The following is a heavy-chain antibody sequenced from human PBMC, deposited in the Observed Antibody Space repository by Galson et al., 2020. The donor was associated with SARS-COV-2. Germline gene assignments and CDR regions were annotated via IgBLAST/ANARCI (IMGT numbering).Heavy chain of an antibody. CDR2: LWYDGSNK. CDR1: GFTFSSYG. V-gene: IGHV3-33*01. Sequence: GESLKISCAASGFTFSSYGMHWVRQAPGKGLEWVAVLWYDGSNKYYADAVKGRFTISRDNSKNTLYLQMNSLRAEDTAVYYCARDVALNDYRDYCGQGTLITVSS. CDR3: ARDVALNDYRDY. J-gene: IGHJ4*02. D-gene: IGHD5-12*01.